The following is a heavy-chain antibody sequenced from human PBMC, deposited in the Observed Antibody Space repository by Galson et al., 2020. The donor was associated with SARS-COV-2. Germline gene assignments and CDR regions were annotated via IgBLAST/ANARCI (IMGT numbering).Heavy chain of an antibody. CDR2: ISGSGGST. J-gene: IGHJ4*02. CDR1: GFTFSSYA. V-gene: IGHV3-23*01. CDR3: AKDRGYFDWLLGSDFGGSFDY. Sequence: GESLKISCAASGFTFSSYAMSWVRQAPGKGLEWVSAISGSGGSTYYADSVKGRFTIFRDNSKNTLYLQMNSLRAEDTAVYYCAKDRGYFDWLLGSDFGGSFDYWGQGTLVTVSS. D-gene: IGHD3-9*01.